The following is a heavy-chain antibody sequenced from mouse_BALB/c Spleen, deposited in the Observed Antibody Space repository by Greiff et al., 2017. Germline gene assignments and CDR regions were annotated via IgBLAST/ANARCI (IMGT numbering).Heavy chain of an antibody. J-gene: IGHJ4*01. CDR3: ARGGYYGNYPYAMDY. CDR2: ISSGGST. V-gene: IGHV5-6-5*01. Sequence: EVKLQESGGGLVKPGGSLKLSCAASGFTFSSYAMSWVRQTPEKRLEWVASISSGGSTYYPDSVKGRFTISRDNARNILYLQMSSLRSEDTAMYYCARGGYYGNYPYAMDYWGQGTSVTVSS. D-gene: IGHD2-1*01. CDR1: GFTFSSYA.